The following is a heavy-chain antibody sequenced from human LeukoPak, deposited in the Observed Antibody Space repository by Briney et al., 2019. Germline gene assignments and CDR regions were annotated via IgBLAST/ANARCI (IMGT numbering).Heavy chain of an antibody. CDR1: GYAFTSYY. D-gene: IGHD2/OR15-2a*01. V-gene: IGHV1-46*01. CDR3: ARDYAGFYNWFDP. Sequence: GASVKVSYKASGYAFTSYYMHWVRQAPGQGLEWMGIINPSGGSTSYAQKFQGRVTMTRDTSTSTVYMELSSLRSEDTAVYYCARDYAGFYNWFDPWGQGTLVTVSS. CDR2: INPSGGST. J-gene: IGHJ5*02.